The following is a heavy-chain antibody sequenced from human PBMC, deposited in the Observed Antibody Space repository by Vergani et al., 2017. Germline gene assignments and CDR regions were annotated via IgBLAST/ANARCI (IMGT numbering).Heavy chain of an antibody. V-gene: IGHV4-34*01. CDR3: ARKKVVVRWVTHYYMDV. CDR1: GGSFSGYY. D-gene: IGHD3-22*01. Sequence: QVQLQQWGAGLLKPSETLSLTCAVYGGSFSGYYWSWIRQPPGKGLEWIGEINHSGSTNYNPSLKSRVTISVNTSKNQFSLKLSSVTAADTAVYYCARKKVVVRWVTHYYMDVWGQGTTVTVS. CDR2: INHSGST. J-gene: IGHJ6*03.